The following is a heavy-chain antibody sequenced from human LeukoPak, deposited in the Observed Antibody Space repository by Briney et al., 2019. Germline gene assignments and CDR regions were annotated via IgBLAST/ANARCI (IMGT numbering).Heavy chain of an antibody. J-gene: IGHJ4*02. CDR2: IWYDGSNQ. CDR3: VSFYETY. D-gene: IGHD2/OR15-2a*01. V-gene: IGHV3-33*01. CDR1: KFTFRNYG. Sequence: GGSLRLSCAASKFTFRNYGMHWVRQAPGKGLEWVGVIWYDGSNQVYADSVKGRFTISRDNSKNMVYLQMNSLRAEDTAVYYCVSFYETYWGRGTLVTVSS.